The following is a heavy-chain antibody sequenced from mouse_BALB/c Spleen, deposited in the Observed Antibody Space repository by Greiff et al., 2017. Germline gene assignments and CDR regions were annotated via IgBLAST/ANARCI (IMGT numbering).Heavy chain of an antibody. Sequence: QVQLQQSGAELVKPGASVKLSCKASGYTFTEYIIHWVKQRSGQGLEWIGWFYPGSGSIKYNEKFKDKATLTADKSSSTVYMELSRLTSEDSAVYFCARHEDQDYGSSEYFDYWGQGTTLTVSS. J-gene: IGHJ2*01. V-gene: IGHV1-62-2*01. CDR3: ARHEDQDYGSSEYFDY. CDR2: FYPGSGSI. CDR1: GYTFTEYI. D-gene: IGHD1-1*01.